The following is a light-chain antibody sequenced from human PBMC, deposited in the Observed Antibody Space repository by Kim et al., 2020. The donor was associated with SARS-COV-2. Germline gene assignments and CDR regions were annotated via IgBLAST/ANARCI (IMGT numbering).Light chain of an antibody. CDR2: AAT. CDR3: QQSYDTPI. J-gene: IGKJ5*01. CDR1: QDLNTY. Sequence: DSQMTQSPSSLSASVGDRVTITCRTSQDLNTYMNWYQQKPGKPPKLLIYAATSLQDGVPSRFSGNTSGTYFTLTINSLQPDDFATYYCQQSYDTPIFGQGTRLEIK. V-gene: IGKV1-39*01.